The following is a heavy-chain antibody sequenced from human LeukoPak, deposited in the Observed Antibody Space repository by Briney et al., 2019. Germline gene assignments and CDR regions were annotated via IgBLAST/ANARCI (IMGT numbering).Heavy chain of an antibody. CDR1: GGSFTTYY. J-gene: IGHJ4*02. Sequence: SETLSLTCAVYGGSFTTYYWSWIRQPPGKGLEWIGEINHNEFTNYNPSLKNRVTITIDTSKKQFSLRLTSVTVADSGVYYCARSLRFFDWLLSPFDYWGQGTLVTVSS. V-gene: IGHV4-34*01. CDR2: INHNEFT. D-gene: IGHD3-9*01. CDR3: ARSLRFFDWLLSPFDY.